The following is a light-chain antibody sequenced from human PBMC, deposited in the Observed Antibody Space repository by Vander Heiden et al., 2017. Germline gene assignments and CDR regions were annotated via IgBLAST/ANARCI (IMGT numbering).Light chain of an antibody. CDR3: LLYFGGEAV. Sequence: QTVETQEPSLTVSPGATVTLTCASSTGVVTSAYYPNWFQQKPGQAPRALIYSTGNKHSWTPARFSGTLLGGKAALTLSGVQPEDEAEYYCLLYFGGEAVFGGGTKLTV. CDR2: STG. CDR1: TGVVTSAYY. V-gene: IGLV7-43*01. J-gene: IGLJ2*01.